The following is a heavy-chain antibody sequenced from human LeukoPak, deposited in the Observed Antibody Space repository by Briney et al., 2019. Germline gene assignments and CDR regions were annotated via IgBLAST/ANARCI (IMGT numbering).Heavy chain of an antibody. V-gene: IGHV4-39*07. Sequence: SETLSLTSTVSGASISSSTYYWGWIRQPPGKGLEWIGSASYSGNTYYNPSLKSRVTILVDTSKNQFSLKMTSVTAADTAVYYCARVGPWVNPDYYYYYMDVWGKGTTVTVSS. D-gene: IGHD1-14*01. J-gene: IGHJ6*03. CDR1: GASISSSTYY. CDR3: ARVGPWVNPDYYYYYMDV. CDR2: ASYSGNT.